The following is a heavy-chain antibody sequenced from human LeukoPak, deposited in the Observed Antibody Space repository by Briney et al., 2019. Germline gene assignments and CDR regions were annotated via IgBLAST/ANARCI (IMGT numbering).Heavy chain of an antibody. V-gene: IGHV6-1*01. D-gene: IGHD4-23*01. CDR2: TYYTSKWFN. CDR3: ARDNDYGGYYFDY. CDR1: GDSVSSNSAS. J-gene: IGHJ4*02. Sequence: SQTLSLTCAISGDSVSSNSASWHWIRQSPSRGLQWLGRTYYTSKWFNDYAVSLKSRMTINPDTSKNQFSLQLNSVTPEDTAVYFCARDNDYGGYYFDYWGQGTLVTVSS.